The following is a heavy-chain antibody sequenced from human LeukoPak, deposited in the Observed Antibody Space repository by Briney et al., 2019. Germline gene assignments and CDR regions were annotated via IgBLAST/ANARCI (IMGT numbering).Heavy chain of an antibody. V-gene: IGHV4-34*01. D-gene: IGHD2-2*01. CDR2: INHSGST. CDR3: ARGRCSSTSCYARARHDAFDI. CDR1: GGSFSGYY. J-gene: IGHJ3*02. Sequence: SETLSLTCAVYGGSFSGYYWSWIRQPPGKGLEWIGEINHSGSTNYNPSLKSRVTISVDTSKNQFSLKLSSVTAADTAAYYCARGRCSSTSCYARARHDAFDIWGQGTMVTVSS.